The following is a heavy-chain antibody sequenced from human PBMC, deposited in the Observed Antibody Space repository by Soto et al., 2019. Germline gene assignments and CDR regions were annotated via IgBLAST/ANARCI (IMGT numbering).Heavy chain of an antibody. J-gene: IGHJ4*02. V-gene: IGHV4-59*01. Sequence: SETLSLTCTVSGGSISSSYWSWIRQPPGKGLEWIGYIHDSGSTNYNPSLRSRVTISLDSSKSQFSLNLSSVTAADTAVYYCARGLRLSRTYYFDYWGQGTLVTVSS. CDR2: IHDSGST. CDR1: GGSISSSY. D-gene: IGHD6-25*01. CDR3: ARGLRLSRTYYFDY.